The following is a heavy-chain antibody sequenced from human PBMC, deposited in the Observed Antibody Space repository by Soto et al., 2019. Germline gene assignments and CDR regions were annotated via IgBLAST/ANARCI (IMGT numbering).Heavy chain of an antibody. CDR1: GDSISSGFYF. CDR2: IYYSENT. Sequence: SETLSLTCTVSGDSISSGFYFWGWVRQPPGKGLEWIGTIYYSENTYYNPSLKSRVTISVDTSKNQFSLKLSSVTAADTAVYYCAKLAGYCSGNSCHGDYAMDVWGQGTTVTVSS. D-gene: IGHD2-2*01. J-gene: IGHJ6*02. CDR3: AKLAGYCSGNSCHGDYAMDV. V-gene: IGHV4-39*01.